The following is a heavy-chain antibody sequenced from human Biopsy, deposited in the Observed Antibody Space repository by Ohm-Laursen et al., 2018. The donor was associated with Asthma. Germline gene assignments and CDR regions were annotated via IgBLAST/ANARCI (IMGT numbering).Heavy chain of an antibody. J-gene: IGHJ3*02. Sequence: SVKVSCKASGYNFISFAIHWVRQAPGQRLEWMGWINAGNGNTKYSQKFQGRVSITRDTSASTAYMELTSLRSEDTAAYYCARTYYDFLAGQVKDAFGIWGQGTMVTVSS. V-gene: IGHV1-3*01. CDR2: INAGNGNT. CDR1: GYNFISFA. D-gene: IGHD3-9*01. CDR3: ARTYYDFLAGQVKDAFGI.